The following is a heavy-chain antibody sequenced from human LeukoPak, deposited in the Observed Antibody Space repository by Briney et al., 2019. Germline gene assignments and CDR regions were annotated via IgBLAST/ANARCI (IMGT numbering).Heavy chain of an antibody. Sequence: GGSLRLSCAASGFTFSSYGMHWVRQAPGKGLEWVAVIWYDGSNKYYADSVKGRFTISRDNSKNTLYLQMNNLRAEDTALYYCAKDRLSNGDPAAYWGQGTLVTVSS. CDR2: IWYDGSNK. V-gene: IGHV3-33*06. J-gene: IGHJ4*02. CDR1: GFTFSSYG. CDR3: AKDRLSNGDPAAY. D-gene: IGHD4-17*01.